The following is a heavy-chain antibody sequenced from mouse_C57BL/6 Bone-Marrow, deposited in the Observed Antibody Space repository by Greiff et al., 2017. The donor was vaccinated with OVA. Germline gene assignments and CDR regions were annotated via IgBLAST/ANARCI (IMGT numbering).Heavy chain of an antibody. CDR1: GYTFTSYW. Sequence: VQLKQSGTVLARPGASVKMSCKTSGYTFTSYWMHWVKQRPGQGLEWIGAIYPGNSDTSYNQKFKGKAKLTAVTSASTAYMELSSLTNEDSAVYYCTLTTVVATRIFDYWGQGTTLTVSS. CDR3: TLTTVVATRIFDY. V-gene: IGHV1-5*01. J-gene: IGHJ2*01. D-gene: IGHD1-1*01. CDR2: IYPGNSDT.